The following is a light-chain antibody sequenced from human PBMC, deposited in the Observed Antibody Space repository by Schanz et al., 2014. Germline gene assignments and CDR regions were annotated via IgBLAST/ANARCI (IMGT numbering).Light chain of an antibody. Sequence: EIVLTQSPGTLSLSPGERATLSCRASQSVHRNYLAWHQQKPGQAPRLLIYGTSIRATGIPDRFSGSGSGTDFTLTISRLEPEDFAVYYCQQRSIWPVTFGQGTRLEIK. CDR2: GTS. V-gene: IGKV3D-20*02. J-gene: IGKJ5*01. CDR3: QQRSIWPVT. CDR1: QSVHRNY.